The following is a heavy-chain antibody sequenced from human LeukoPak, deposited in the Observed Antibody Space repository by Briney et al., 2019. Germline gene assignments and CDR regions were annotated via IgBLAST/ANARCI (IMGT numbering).Heavy chain of an antibody. CDR2: INPSGGST. CDR3: ARDGIPGGSYGLSFDP. J-gene: IGHJ5*02. CDR1: GGTFSSYA. D-gene: IGHD1-26*01. Sequence: SVKVSCKASGGTFSSYAISWVRQAPGQGLEWMGIINPSGGSTSYAQKFQGRVTMTRDTSTSTVYMELSSLRSEDTAVYYCARDGIPGGSYGLSFDPWGQGTLVTVSS. V-gene: IGHV1-46*01.